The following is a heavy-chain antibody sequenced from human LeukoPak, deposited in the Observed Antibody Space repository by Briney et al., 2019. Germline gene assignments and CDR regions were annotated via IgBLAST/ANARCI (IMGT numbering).Heavy chain of an antibody. CDR3: ASTGYSSGWTDWYFDL. D-gene: IGHD6-19*01. Sequence: AAVKVSCKASGGTFSNYAISWVRQAPGQGLEWMGIINPSGGSTSYAQKFQGRVTMTRDTSTSTVYMELSSLRSEDTAVYYCASTGYSSGWTDWYFDLWGRGTLVTVSS. V-gene: IGHV1-46*01. J-gene: IGHJ2*01. CDR1: GGTFSNYA. CDR2: INPSGGST.